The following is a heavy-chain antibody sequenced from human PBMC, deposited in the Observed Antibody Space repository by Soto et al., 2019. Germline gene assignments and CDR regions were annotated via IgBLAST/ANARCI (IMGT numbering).Heavy chain of an antibody. CDR3: AKGRSIAVPEGS. D-gene: IGHD6-19*01. Sequence: QVQLVQSGPEMKKPGASVKVSCKGSGFIFPNYGFNWVRQAPGQGLAWVGWVSAANGYTRSAQKFQDRLVMTTDSSTNTAYRELRGLGPDDTALYYCAKGRSIAVPEGSWGQGTLVTVSS. CDR1: GFIFPNYG. J-gene: IGHJ5*02. V-gene: IGHV1-18*01. CDR2: VSAANGYT.